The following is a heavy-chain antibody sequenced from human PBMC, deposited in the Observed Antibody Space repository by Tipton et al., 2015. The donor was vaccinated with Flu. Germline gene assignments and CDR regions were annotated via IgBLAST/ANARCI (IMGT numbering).Heavy chain of an antibody. CDR1: GYTFTSYG. V-gene: IGHV1-18*04. Sequence: QLVQSGAEVKKPGASVKVSCKASGYTFTSYGISWVRQAPGQGLEWMGWISAYNGNTNYAQKLQGRVTMTTDTSTSTAYMELRSLRSDDTAVYYCARDPESSSWYPSKYYMDVWGKGTTVTVSS. CDR2: ISAYNGNT. J-gene: IGHJ6*03. CDR3: ARDPESSSWYPSKYYMDV. D-gene: IGHD6-13*01.